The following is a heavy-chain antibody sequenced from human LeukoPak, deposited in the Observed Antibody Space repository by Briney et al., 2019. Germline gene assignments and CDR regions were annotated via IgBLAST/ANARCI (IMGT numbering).Heavy chain of an antibody. D-gene: IGHD1-26*01. J-gene: IGHJ4*02. CDR3: AKGGSIGSYFVAFDY. V-gene: IGHV3-23*01. Sequence: GGSLRLSCAASGFTFRNYAMSWVRQAPGKGLVWVSAISFSGSDTYYADSVKGRFTISRDNSKNTLYLQMNSLRADDTAVYYCAKGGSIGSYFVAFDYWGQGTLVTVSS. CDR2: ISFSGSDT. CDR1: GFTFRNYA.